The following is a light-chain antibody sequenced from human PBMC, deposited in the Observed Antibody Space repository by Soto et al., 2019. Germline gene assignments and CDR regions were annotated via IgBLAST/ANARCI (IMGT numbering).Light chain of an antibody. V-gene: IGLV1-51*01. CDR3: GTWDSSLSSGV. Sequence: QSVLTQPPSVSAAPGQKVTISCSGSSSNVGNHYVYWYQQLPGTAPKLLIYDNNKRPSGIPDRFSGSKSGTSATLGITGLQTGDEADYYCGTWDSSLSSGVFGGGTQLTVL. CDR1: SSNVGNHY. CDR2: DNN. J-gene: IGLJ2*01.